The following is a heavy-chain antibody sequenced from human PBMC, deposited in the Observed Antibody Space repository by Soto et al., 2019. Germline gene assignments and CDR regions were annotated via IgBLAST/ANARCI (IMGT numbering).Heavy chain of an antibody. CDR2: ISDDGSTK. J-gene: IGHJ5*02. D-gene: IGHD4-17*01. Sequence: QVQLLESGGGVVQPGRSLRLSCAASGFIFSRYFMHWVRQAPGKGLEWVALISDDGSTKYYADSVTGRFTISRDNSKRTLYLQMNSLSADDTAVYYCTRADLTVTLSVFDPWGQGTLVTVSS. V-gene: IGHV3-30-3*01. CDR1: GFIFSRYF. CDR3: TRADLTVTLSVFDP.